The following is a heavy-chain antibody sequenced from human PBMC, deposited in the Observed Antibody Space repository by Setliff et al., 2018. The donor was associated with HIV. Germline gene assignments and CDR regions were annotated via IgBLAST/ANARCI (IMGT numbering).Heavy chain of an antibody. D-gene: IGHD3-10*01. CDR2: INSDGSGT. Sequence: PGGSLRLSCAASGSGFTFSSYWMHWVRQAPEKGLVWFSHINSDGSGTSYADSVRGRFTISRDNSTNTVYLQMHSLRAEDTALYYCAKVMTLWFGASDSWGQGTQVTVSS. J-gene: IGHJ4*02. V-gene: IGHV3-74*01. CDR3: AKVMTLWFGASDS. CDR1: GSGFTFSSYW.